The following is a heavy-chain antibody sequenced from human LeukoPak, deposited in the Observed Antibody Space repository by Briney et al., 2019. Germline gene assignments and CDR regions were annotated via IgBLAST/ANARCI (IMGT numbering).Heavy chain of an antibody. Sequence: GGSLRLSCAASGFTLSSYAMSWVRQAPGKGLEWVSAISGSGGSTYYADSVKGRFTISRDNSKNTLYLQMNSLRAEDTAVYYCAKDQAPRNYFWFDYWGQGTLVTVSS. CDR2: ISGSGGST. CDR3: AKDQAPRNYFWFDY. J-gene: IGHJ4*02. CDR1: GFTLSSYA. V-gene: IGHV3-23*01. D-gene: IGHD3-3*01.